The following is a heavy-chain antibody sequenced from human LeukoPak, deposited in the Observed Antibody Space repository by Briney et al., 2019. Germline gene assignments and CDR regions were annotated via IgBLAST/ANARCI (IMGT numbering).Heavy chain of an antibody. V-gene: IGHV3-66*01. CDR2: IYSGGST. Sequence: GGSLRLSCAASGFTVSSNYMSWVRQAPGKGLEWVSVIYSGGSTYYADSVKGRFTISRDNSKNTLYLQMNSLRAEDTAVYYCARIPSAAGPKHFDYWGQGTLVTVSS. D-gene: IGHD6-13*01. J-gene: IGHJ4*02. CDR1: GFTVSSNY. CDR3: ARIPSAAGPKHFDY.